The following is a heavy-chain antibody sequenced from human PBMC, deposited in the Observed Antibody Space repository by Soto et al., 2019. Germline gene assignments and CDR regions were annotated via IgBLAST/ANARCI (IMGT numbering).Heavy chain of an antibody. V-gene: IGHV3-66*01. CDR1: GFTVSSNY. J-gene: IGHJ4*02. CDR2: IYSGGST. D-gene: IGHD5-18*01. Sequence: PGGSLRLSCAASGFTVSSNYMSWVRQAPGKGLEWVSVIYSGGSTYYADSVKGRFTISRDNSKNTLYLQMNSLRAEDTAVYYCARDADTAMVFFHWGQGTLAIVS. CDR3: ARDADTAMVFFH.